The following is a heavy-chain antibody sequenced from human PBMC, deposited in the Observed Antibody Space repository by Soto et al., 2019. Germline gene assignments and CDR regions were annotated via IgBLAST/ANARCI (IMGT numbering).Heavy chain of an antibody. J-gene: IGHJ4*02. D-gene: IGHD5-12*01. CDR3: ARDGGYSGYDIDY. V-gene: IGHV3-48*02. CDR2: ISRTSSAI. Sequence: GGSLRLSCVASGFTLSSYSMNWVRQAPGKGLDWVSYISRTSSAIYYAKTVKGRFTISRDKANNLLFLQMNSLRDEDTAVYYCARDGGYSGYDIDYWGQGTLVTVSS. CDR1: GFTLSSYS.